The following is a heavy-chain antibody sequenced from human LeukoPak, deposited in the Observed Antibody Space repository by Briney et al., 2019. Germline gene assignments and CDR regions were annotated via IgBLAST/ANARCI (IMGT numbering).Heavy chain of an antibody. CDR1: GFTFSSYG. Sequence: GGSLRLSCAASGFTFSSYGLHWVRQAPGKGLEWVAVISYDGSNKYYADSVKGRFTISRDNSKNTLYLQVNSLTAEDTAVYYCAKQGLVVVTDYWGQGTLVTVSS. CDR2: ISYDGSNK. CDR3: AKQGLVVVTDY. D-gene: IGHD2-15*01. V-gene: IGHV3-30*18. J-gene: IGHJ4*02.